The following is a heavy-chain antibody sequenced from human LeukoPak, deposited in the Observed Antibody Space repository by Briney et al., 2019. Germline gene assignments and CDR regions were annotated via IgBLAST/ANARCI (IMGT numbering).Heavy chain of an antibody. CDR3: ARGPDPLYPARARTDYYDSSGYYYGGGAFDI. J-gene: IGHJ3*02. Sequence: GGSLRLSCAHSVFSVSINYMSCVREAPGEGLEGVSVLYRGGITYYADSVKGRFTISRENSKNTLYLTMTSLRAEATAVYYCARGPDPLYPARARTDYYDSSGYYYGGGAFDIWGQGTMVTVSS. D-gene: IGHD3-22*01. CDR2: LYRGGIT. CDR1: VFSVSINY. V-gene: IGHV3-53*01.